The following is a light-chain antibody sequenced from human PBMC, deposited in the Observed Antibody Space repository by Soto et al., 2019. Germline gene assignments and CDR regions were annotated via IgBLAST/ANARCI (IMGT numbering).Light chain of an antibody. Sequence: DIQMTQSPSSLSASVGDRVTITCRTSQSINTYLNWYQQKPGKAPKLLIYGASSLQSGVPFRFSGSGSGTDFTLTITTMQPEDFATYYCQESYSFLWGTCGQGTKVDIK. J-gene: IGKJ1*01. CDR1: QSINTY. V-gene: IGKV1-39*01. CDR3: QESYSFLWGT. CDR2: GAS.